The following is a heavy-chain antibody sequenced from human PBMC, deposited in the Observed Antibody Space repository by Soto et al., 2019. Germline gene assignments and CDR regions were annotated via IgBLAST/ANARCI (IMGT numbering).Heavy chain of an antibody. D-gene: IGHD6-19*01. Sequence: SETLSLTCAVYGGSFSGYYWSWIHQPPGKGLEWIGEINHSGSTNYNPSLKSRVTISVDTSKNQFSLKLSSVTAADTAVYYCARGLRVAVAGRNNYWFDPWGQGTLVTVSS. V-gene: IGHV4-34*01. CDR3: ARGLRVAVAGRNNYWFDP. J-gene: IGHJ5*02. CDR1: GGSFSGYY. CDR2: INHSGST.